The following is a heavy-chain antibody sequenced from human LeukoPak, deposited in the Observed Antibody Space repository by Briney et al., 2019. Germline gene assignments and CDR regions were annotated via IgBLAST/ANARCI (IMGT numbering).Heavy chain of an antibody. CDR3: AREAGNYYDSSGYYSPYFDY. D-gene: IGHD3-22*01. CDR2: IWYDGSNK. V-gene: IGHV3-33*01. J-gene: IGHJ4*02. CDR1: GFTFSSYG. Sequence: GGSLGLSCAASGFTFSSYGMHWVRQAPGKGLEWVAVIWYDGSNKYCADSVKGRFTISRDNSKNTLYLQMNSLRAEDTAVYYCAREAGNYYDSSGYYSPYFDYWGQGTLVTVSS.